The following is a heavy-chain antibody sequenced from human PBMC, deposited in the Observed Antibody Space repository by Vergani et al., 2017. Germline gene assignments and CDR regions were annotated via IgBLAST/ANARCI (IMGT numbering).Heavy chain of an antibody. CDR2: IYYSGST. J-gene: IGHJ4*02. CDR1: GGSISSSSYY. CDR3: ARQETTIDY. V-gene: IGHV4-39*01. D-gene: IGHD4-17*01. Sequence: QVQLQESGPGLVKPSETLSLTCTVSGGSISSSSYYWGWIRQPPGKGLEWIVSIYYSGSTYYNPSNKSRVTISVDTSKNQVSLKLSSVTAADTAEYYCARQETTIDYWGQGTLVTVSS.